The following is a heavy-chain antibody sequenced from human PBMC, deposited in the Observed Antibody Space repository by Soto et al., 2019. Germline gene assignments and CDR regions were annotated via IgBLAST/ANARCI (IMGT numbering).Heavy chain of an antibody. CDR1: GFSFGSFA. J-gene: IGHJ4*02. Sequence: GRPMRLSCGVSGFSFGSFARSWVRQATGKGLEWVSTISGSDGKTFYADAVKGRFSISRDTSKNTVYLQMNSLRADDTAIYDCARRSYLDYWGQGTRVTVPS. V-gene: IGHV3-23*01. CDR3: ARRSYLDY. CDR2: ISGSDGKT. D-gene: IGHD3-10*01.